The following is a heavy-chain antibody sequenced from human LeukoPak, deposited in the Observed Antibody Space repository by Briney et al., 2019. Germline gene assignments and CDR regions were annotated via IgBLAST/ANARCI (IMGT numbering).Heavy chain of an antibody. CDR2: ISSSSSYI. J-gene: IGHJ3*02. CDR1: GFTFSSYS. Sequence: KAGGSLRLSCAASGFTFSSYSMNWVRQAPGKGLEWVSSISSSSSYIYYANSVKGRFTIARDNAKNSLYMQINSLRAEDTAVYYCAAPPAGIQLWFSPYAFDIWGQGTMVTVSS. V-gene: IGHV3-21*01. D-gene: IGHD5-18*01. CDR3: AAPPAGIQLWFSPYAFDI.